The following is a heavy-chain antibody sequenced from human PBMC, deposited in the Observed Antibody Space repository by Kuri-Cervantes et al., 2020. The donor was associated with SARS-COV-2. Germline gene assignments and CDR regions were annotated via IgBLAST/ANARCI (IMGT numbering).Heavy chain of an antibody. CDR1: TGSISGHY. V-gene: IGHV4-59*11. D-gene: IGHD3-10*01. Sequence: SETLSLTCSVSTGSISGHYWSWIRQPPGKGLEWIGSIYYTGNTNYSPSLKSRVTISVDTSKNHFSLNLTSVTAADTAVYYCAREVQDWFDPWGQGTLVTVSS. CDR2: IYYTGNT. J-gene: IGHJ5*02. CDR3: AREVQDWFDP.